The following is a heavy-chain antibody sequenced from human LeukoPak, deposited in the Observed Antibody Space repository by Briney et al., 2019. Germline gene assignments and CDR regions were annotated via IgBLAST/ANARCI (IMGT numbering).Heavy chain of an antibody. CDR3: ARVVGVTIYGVANPHFDY. Sequence: SETLSLTCTVSGGSINSYYWSWVRQPPGKGLEWIGYIYYSGSTNYNPSLKSRVTMSVDTSKNQFPLKLSSVTAADTAVYYCARVVGVTIYGVANPHFDYWGQGTLVTVS. CDR2: IYYSGST. J-gene: IGHJ4*02. CDR1: GGSINSYY. V-gene: IGHV4-59*01. D-gene: IGHD3-3*01.